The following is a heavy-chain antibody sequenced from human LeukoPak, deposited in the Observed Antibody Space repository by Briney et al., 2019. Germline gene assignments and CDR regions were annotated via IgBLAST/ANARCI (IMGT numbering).Heavy chain of an antibody. Sequence: ASVKVSCKASGYTFTGYYMHWVRQAPGQGLEWMGRINPNSGGTNYAQKFQGRVTMTRDPSISSAYMELSRLRSDDTAVYYCARGIPFDYYDSSGYQVPFDYWGQGTLVTVSS. V-gene: IGHV1-2*06. D-gene: IGHD3-22*01. CDR3: ARGIPFDYYDSSGYQVPFDY. CDR2: INPNSGGT. J-gene: IGHJ4*02. CDR1: GYTFTGYY.